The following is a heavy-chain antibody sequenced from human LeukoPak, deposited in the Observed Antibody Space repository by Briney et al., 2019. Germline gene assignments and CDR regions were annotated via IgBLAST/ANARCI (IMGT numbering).Heavy chain of an antibody. CDR1: GYTFTSYD. D-gene: IGHD4-17*01. V-gene: IGHV1-8*01. J-gene: IGHJ4*02. CDR2: MNPNSGNT. Sequence: ASVKVSCKASGYTFTSYDINWVRQATGQGLEWMGWMNPNSGNTGHAQKFQGRVTMTRNTSISTAYMELSSLRSEDTAVYYCARFGDYRKAPTDYWGQGTLVTVSS. CDR3: ARFGDYRKAPTDY.